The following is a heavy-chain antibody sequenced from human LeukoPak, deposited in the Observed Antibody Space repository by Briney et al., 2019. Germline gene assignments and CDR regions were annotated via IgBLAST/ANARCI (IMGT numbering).Heavy chain of an antibody. CDR1: GYSFTGYY. CDR3: ARNPYYHDSSAYYYFDY. V-gene: IGHV1-2*02. J-gene: IGHJ4*02. CDR2: IHPNSGGT. Sequence: GASVKVSCKASGYSFTGYYVHWLRQAPGQGLEWLGWIHPNSGGTDSAQKFQGRVTMTRDTSISTLYMELSRLTSDDTAVYYCARNPYYHDSSAYYYFDYWAREPWSPSPQ. D-gene: IGHD3-22*01.